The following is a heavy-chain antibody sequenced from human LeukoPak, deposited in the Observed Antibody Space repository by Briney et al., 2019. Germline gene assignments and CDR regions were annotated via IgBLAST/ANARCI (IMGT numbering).Heavy chain of an antibody. J-gene: IGHJ4*02. CDR3: AKDFDFWSGYYTLEVYY. CDR1: GFTFSSYA. CDR2: ISGSGGST. D-gene: IGHD3-3*01. Sequence: PGGSLRLSCAASGFTFSSYAMSWVRQAPGKGLEWVSAISGSGGSTYYADSVKGRFTISRDNSKNTLYLQMNSLRAEDTAVYYCAKDFDFWSGYYTLEVYYWGQGTLVTVSS. V-gene: IGHV3-23*01.